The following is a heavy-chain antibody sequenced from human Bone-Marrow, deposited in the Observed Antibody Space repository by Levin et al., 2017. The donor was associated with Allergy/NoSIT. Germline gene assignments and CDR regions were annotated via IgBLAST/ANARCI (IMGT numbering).Heavy chain of an antibody. CDR1: GGSIRSFF. CDR2: IYNSGSTEFYSEST. J-gene: IGHJ6*03. V-gene: IGHV4-59*12. CDR3: ARVGGFYMDV. D-gene: IGHD3-16*01. Sequence: PSETLSLTCTVSGGSIRSFFWSWIRQPPGKGLEYIGYIYNSGSTEFYSESTKFNPSLKSRVSISGDPSKNQFSLILSSVTAADTAVYYCARVGGFYMDVWGKGTTVTVSS.